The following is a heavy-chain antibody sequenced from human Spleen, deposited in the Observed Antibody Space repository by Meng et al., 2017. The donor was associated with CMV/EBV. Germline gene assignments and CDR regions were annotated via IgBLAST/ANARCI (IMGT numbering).Heavy chain of an antibody. Sequence: SGFTFSSFAMHWVRQAPGKGLEWVVLISYDGRNKFYADSVKGRFTISRDISNNTLYLQMNSLRAEDTAVYYCARDHGHYYESSGDYSYWGQGTLVTVSS. CDR2: ISYDGRNK. J-gene: IGHJ4*02. D-gene: IGHD3-22*01. CDR1: GFTFSSFA. V-gene: IGHV3-30*04. CDR3: ARDHGHYYESSGDYSY.